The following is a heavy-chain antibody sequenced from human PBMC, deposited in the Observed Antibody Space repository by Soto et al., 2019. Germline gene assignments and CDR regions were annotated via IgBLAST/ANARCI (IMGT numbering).Heavy chain of an antibody. CDR3: ASIRAPMVRGVPNWFDP. CDR2: IIPILGIA. Sequence: QVQLVQSGAEVKKPGSSVKVSCKASGGTFSSYTISWVRQAPGQGLEWMGRIIPILGIANYAQKFQGRVTITAXXAXSXGYMELSSLRSEDTAVYYCASIRAPMVRGVPNWFDPWGQGTLVTVSS. D-gene: IGHD3-10*01. CDR1: GGTFSSYT. V-gene: IGHV1-69*02. J-gene: IGHJ5*02.